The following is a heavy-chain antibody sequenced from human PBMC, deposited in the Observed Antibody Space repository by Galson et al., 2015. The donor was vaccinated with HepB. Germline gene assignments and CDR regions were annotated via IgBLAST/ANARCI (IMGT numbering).Heavy chain of an antibody. J-gene: IGHJ6*02. D-gene: IGHD2-2*01. V-gene: IGHV1-46*01. CDR3: ARVRKDIVVVPAANPGAYYYGMDV. CDR2: INPSGGST. Sequence: SVKVSCKASGYTFTSYYMHWVRQAPGQGLEWMGIINPSGGSTSYAQKFQGRVTMTRDTSTSTVYMELSSLRSEDTAVYYCARVRKDIVVVPAANPGAYYYGMDVWGQGTTVTVSS. CDR1: GYTFTSYY.